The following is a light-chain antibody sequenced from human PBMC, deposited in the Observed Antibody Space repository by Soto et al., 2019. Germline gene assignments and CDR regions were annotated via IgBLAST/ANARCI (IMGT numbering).Light chain of an antibody. V-gene: IGKV3-15*01. CDR1: QSVSSN. CDR2: DAS. CDR3: QQYNNWLSWT. Sequence: EVVMTQSPATPSVSPGERATLSCRASQSVSSNLAWYQQKPGQAPRLLIYDASTRATGIPARFSGSGSGTEFTLTISSLQSEDFAVYYCQQYNNWLSWTFGQGTKVDIK. J-gene: IGKJ1*01.